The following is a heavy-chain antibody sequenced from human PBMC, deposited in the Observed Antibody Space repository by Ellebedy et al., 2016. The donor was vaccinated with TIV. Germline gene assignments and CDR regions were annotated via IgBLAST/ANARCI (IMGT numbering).Heavy chain of an antibody. CDR1: GFTFSSYS. D-gene: IGHD3-16*01. Sequence: GGSLRLSCAASGFTFSSYSMNWVRQAPGKGLEWVSSISGSSSYIYYADSVKGRFTISRDNSKNTLYLQMNSLRAEDTAVYYCARDGGEYNWGQGTLVTVSS. CDR2: ISGSSSYI. J-gene: IGHJ4*02. CDR3: ARDGGEYN. V-gene: IGHV3-21*01.